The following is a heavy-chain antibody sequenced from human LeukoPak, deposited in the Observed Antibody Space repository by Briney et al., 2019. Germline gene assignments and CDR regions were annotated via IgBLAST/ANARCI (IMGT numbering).Heavy chain of an antibody. CDR3: ATAPYYYGSHYNFDY. V-gene: IGHV3-21*01. CDR1: GFTFSSYS. CDR2: ISSSSSYI. J-gene: IGHJ4*02. D-gene: IGHD3-10*01. Sequence: PGGSLRLSCAASGFTFSSYSMNWVRQAPGKGLEWVSSISSSSSYIYYADSVKGRFTISRDNAKNSLYLQMNSLRAEDTAVYYCATAPYYYGSHYNFDYWGQGTLVTVSS.